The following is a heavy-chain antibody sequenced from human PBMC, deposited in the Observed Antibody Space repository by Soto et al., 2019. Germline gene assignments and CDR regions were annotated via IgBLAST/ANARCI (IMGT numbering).Heavy chain of an antibody. Sequence: SETLSLTCSVSDDSITVGGYYWSWIRQHPAKGLEWIGSIYYRGSTYYNPSLGSRGTISLDPSQARLSLRLTSLTAADTATYYCARGGSGTYHVWGQGTLVTVSS. D-gene: IGHD3-10*01. CDR2: IYYRGST. V-gene: IGHV4-31*02. CDR3: ARGGSGTYHV. CDR1: DDSITVGGYY. J-gene: IGHJ4*02.